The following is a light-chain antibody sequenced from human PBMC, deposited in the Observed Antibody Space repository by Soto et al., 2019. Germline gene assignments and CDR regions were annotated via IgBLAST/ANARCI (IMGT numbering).Light chain of an antibody. CDR3: QQYNDFQYT. Sequence: DIKMTQSPYTLSASVGDGVTITCRASQSIGSWLAWYQQKPGKAPKLLIYKATNLQSGVPSRFSGSGSGTDFSLTISSLQPVDSATYFCQQYNDFQYTFGPGTKLEI. CDR2: KAT. V-gene: IGKV1-5*03. CDR1: QSIGSW. J-gene: IGKJ2*01.